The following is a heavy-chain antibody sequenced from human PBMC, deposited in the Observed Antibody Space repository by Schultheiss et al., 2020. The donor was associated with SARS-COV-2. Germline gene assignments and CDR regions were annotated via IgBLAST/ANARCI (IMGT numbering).Heavy chain of an antibody. V-gene: IGHV1-2*02. CDR3: ARGYDFWSGYYYFDY. J-gene: IGHJ4*02. CDR1: GGTFSSYA. CDR2: INAGNGNT. Sequence: ASVKVSCKASGGTFSSYAISWVRQAPGQGLEWMGWINAGNGNTKYSQKFQGRVTMTRDTSISTAYMELSRLRSDDTAVYYCARGYDFWSGYYYFDYWGQGTLVTVSS. D-gene: IGHD3-3*01.